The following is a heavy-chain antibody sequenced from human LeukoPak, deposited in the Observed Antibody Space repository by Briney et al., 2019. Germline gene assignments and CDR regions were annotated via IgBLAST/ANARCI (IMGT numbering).Heavy chain of an antibody. CDR3: ARVGGVGYYYYYGMDV. CDR2: ISGSGGST. Sequence: PGGSLRLSCAASGFTFSSYAMSWVRQAPGKGLEWVSAISGSGGSTYYADSVKGRFTISRDNSKNTLYLQMNSLRAEDTAVYYCARVGGVGYYYYYGMDVWGQGTTVTVSS. J-gene: IGHJ6*02. D-gene: IGHD1-26*01. CDR1: GFTFSSYA. V-gene: IGHV3-23*01.